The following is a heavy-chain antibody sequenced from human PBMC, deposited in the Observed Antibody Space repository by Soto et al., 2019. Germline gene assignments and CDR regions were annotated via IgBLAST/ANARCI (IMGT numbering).Heavy chain of an antibody. CDR2: INHSGST. Sequence: QVQLRQWGAGLVKPSATLSLTCAVYGGSFSGNYWSWIRQPPGKGLEWIGEINHSGSTNFNPSLKSRVTISVDTSKNQFSLRLSSVPAADTAVYYCARNPPRAGAITSQWHRNYNTRYQLPPGGAFDIWGQGTMVTVSS. D-gene: IGHD2-2*01. CDR1: GGSFSGNY. J-gene: IGHJ3*02. CDR3: ARNPPRAGAITSQWHRNYNTRYQLPPGGAFDI. V-gene: IGHV4-34*01.